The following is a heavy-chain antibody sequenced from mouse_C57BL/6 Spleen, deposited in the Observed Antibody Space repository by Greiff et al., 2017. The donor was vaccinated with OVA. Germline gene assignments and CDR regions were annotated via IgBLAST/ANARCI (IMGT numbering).Heavy chain of an antibody. V-gene: IGHV3-6*01. D-gene: IGHD1-1*01. CDR1: GYSITSGYY. J-gene: IGHJ1*03. CDR2: ISYDGSN. CDR3: ARVDYYGRDWYFDV. Sequence: DVQLQESGPGLVKPSQSLSLTCSVTGYSITSGYYWNWIRQFPGNKLEWMGYISYDGSNNYNPSLKNRISITRDTSKNQFFLKLNSVTTEDTATYYCARVDYYGRDWYFDVWGTGTTVTVSS.